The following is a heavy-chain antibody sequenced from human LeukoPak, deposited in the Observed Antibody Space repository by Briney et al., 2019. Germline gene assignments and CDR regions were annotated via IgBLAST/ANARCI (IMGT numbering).Heavy chain of an antibody. Sequence: SETLSLTCAVYGGSFSGYYWSWIRQPPGKGLEWIGEINHSGSTNYNPSLKSRVTISVDTSKNQFSLKLSSVTAADTAVYYCARALMYYDILTGYYKSRDGAYYFDYWGQGTLVTVSS. CDR1: GGSFSGYY. D-gene: IGHD3-9*01. V-gene: IGHV4-34*01. CDR3: ARALMYYDILTGYYKSRDGAYYFDY. J-gene: IGHJ4*02. CDR2: INHSGST.